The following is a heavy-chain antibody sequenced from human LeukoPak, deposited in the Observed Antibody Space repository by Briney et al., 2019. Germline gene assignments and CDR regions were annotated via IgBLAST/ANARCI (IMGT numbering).Heavy chain of an antibody. D-gene: IGHD2-21*01. J-gene: IGHJ4*02. CDR1: GFIFSDCA. Sequence: GGSLRLSCAASGFIFSDCAIHGVRQTSGKGLEWVGLIRSKVNNYAAAYAASVKGRFIISRDDSKNTAYLQMNSLRAEDTAVYYCAKADTPFYCGILTCPYYFDYWGQGTLVTVSS. CDR2: IRSKVNNYAA. V-gene: IGHV3-73*01. CDR3: AKADTPFYCGILTCPYYFDY.